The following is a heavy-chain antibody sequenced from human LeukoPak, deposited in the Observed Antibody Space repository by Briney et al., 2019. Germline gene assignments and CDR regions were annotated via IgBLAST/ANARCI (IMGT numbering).Heavy chain of an antibody. CDR3: ASGTKVGYWYFDL. CDR1: GYTFTDYH. V-gene: IGHV1-2*02. D-gene: IGHD1-26*01. Sequence: GASVKVSCKASGYTFTDYHIHWVRQAPGQGLEWMGWINPNSGGTNYAQKFQGRVTMTRDTPITTAYMEVSGLGSDDTAVYYCASGTKVGYWYFDLWGRGTLVIVSS. CDR2: INPNSGGT. J-gene: IGHJ2*01.